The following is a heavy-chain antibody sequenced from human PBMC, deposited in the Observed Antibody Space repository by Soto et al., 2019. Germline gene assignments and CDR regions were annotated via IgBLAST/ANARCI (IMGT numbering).Heavy chain of an antibody. J-gene: IGHJ4*02. CDR3: AGARRRLLGLDY. Sequence: SETLSLTCAVYGGSFSGYYWSWIRQPPGKGLEWIGEINHSGSTNYNPSLKSRVTISVDTSKNQFSLKLSSVTAADTAVYYCAGARRRLLGLDYWGQGTLVTVSS. CDR1: GGSFSGYY. D-gene: IGHD2-15*01. CDR2: INHSGST. V-gene: IGHV4-34*01.